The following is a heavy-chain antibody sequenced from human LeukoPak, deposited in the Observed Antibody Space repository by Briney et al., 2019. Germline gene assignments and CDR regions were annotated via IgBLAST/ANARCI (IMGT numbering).Heavy chain of an antibody. D-gene: IGHD3-9*01. J-gene: IGHJ3*02. Sequence: SQTLSLTCVISGDSVSSNSAAWNWIRQPPSRGLEWLGRTYYRSTWYDDYSVSVKRRIIINPDTSKNQFSLQLNSVTPEDTAVYYCTRANYDILTGSRGGNAFDIWGQGSLVTVSS. CDR2: TYYRSTWYD. CDR3: TRANYDILTGSRGGNAFDI. CDR1: GDSVSSNSAA. V-gene: IGHV6-1*01.